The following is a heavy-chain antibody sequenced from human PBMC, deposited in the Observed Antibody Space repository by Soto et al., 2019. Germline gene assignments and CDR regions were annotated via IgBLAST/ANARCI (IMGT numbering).Heavy chain of an antibody. D-gene: IGHD2-2*01. CDR1: GGSFSGYY. CDR3: ASLYCSSTSCFANDTLYDDY. CDR2: INHSGST. J-gene: IGHJ4*02. Sequence: SETLSLTCAVYGGSFSGYYWSWIRQPPGKGLEWIGEINHSGSTNYNPSLKSRVTISVDTSKNQFSLKLSSVTAADTAVYYCASLYCSSTSCFANDTLYDDYWGQGTLVTVSS. V-gene: IGHV4-34*01.